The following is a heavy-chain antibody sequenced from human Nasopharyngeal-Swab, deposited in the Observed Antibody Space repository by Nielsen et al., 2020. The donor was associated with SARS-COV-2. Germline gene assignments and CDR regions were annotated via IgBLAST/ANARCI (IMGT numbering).Heavy chain of an antibody. J-gene: IGHJ6*02. CDR2: ISWNSGSI. CDR3: AKDSDGMDV. Sequence: SLKISCAASGFTFDDYAMHWVRQAPGKGLEWVSGISWNSGSIGYADPVKGRFTISRDNAKNSLYLQMNSLRAEDTALYYCAKDSDGMDVWGQGTTVTVSS. V-gene: IGHV3-9*01. CDR1: GFTFDDYA.